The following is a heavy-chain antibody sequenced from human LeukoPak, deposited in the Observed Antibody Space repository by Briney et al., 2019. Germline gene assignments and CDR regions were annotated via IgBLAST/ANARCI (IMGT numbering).Heavy chain of an antibody. D-gene: IGHD6-19*01. CDR2: FSYSGST. V-gene: IGHV4-59*12. J-gene: IGHJ4*02. Sequence: SETLSLTCTLSGGSITSDYWSWIRQSPGKGLEWIGYFSYSGSTHYSPSLTSRVAISVDTSRNQLSLKLRSVTPDDTAIYYCTRDNGNGWNHPADWGQGTLVTVSS. CDR3: TRDNGNGWNHPAD. CDR1: GGSITSDY.